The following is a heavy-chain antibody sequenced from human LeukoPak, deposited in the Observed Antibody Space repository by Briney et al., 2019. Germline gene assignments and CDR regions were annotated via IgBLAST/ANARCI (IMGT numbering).Heavy chain of an antibody. CDR3: AKDSPYYDILTGYCPYPDAFDI. CDR2: ISGSGGST. V-gene: IGHV3-23*01. Sequence: PGGSLRLSCAASGFTFSSYAMSWVRQAPGKGLEWVSAISGSGGSTYYADSVKGRFTISRDNSKNTLYLQMNSLRAEDTAVYYCAKDSPYYDILTGYCPYPDAFDIWGQGTMVTVSS. J-gene: IGHJ3*02. CDR1: GFTFSSYA. D-gene: IGHD3-9*01.